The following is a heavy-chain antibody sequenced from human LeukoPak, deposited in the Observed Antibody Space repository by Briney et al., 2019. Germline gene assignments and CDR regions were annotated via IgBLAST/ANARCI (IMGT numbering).Heavy chain of an antibody. V-gene: IGHV3-23*01. CDR3: AKDRESSSWYSYYFDY. Sequence: GGSLRLSCAASGFTFSSYVMSWVRQAPGKGLQWVSTISGSDDSTYYADSVKGRFTISRDNSKNTLYLQMNSLRAEDTAVYYCAKDRESSSWYSYYFDYWGQGTLVTVSS. D-gene: IGHD6-13*01. CDR2: ISGSDDST. CDR1: GFTFSSYV. J-gene: IGHJ4*02.